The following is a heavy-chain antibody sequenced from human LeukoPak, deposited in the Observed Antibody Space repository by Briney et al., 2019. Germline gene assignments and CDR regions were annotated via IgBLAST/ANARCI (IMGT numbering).Heavy chain of an antibody. D-gene: IGHD3-3*01. J-gene: IGHJ3*02. CDR3: ARLYDSWRNDAFDI. V-gene: IGHV3-21*01. CDR2: ISSSSSYI. CDR1: GFTFSSYS. Sequence: GGSLRLSCAASGFTFSSYSMNWVRQAPGKGLEWVSSISSSSSYIYYADSVKGRFTISRDNAKNSLYLQMNSLRAEDTAVYYCARLYDSWRNDAFDIWGQGTMVTVSS.